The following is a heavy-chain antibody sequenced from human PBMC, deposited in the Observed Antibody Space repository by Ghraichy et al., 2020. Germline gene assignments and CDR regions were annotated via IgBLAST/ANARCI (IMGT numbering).Heavy chain of an antibody. Sequence: GESLNISCAASGFTFNNYAMSWVRQAPGKGLEWVSAISGSADTTYYANSVRGRFTISRDNSKNSVYLQMNSLRAEDTAVYYCARHSRWSDFDCWGQGTLVTVSS. CDR2: ISGSADTT. D-gene: IGHD4-23*01. V-gene: IGHV3-23*01. J-gene: IGHJ4*02. CDR1: GFTFNNYA. CDR3: ARHSRWSDFDC.